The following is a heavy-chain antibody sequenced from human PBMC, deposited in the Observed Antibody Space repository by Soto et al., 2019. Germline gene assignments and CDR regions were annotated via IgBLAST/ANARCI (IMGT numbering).Heavy chain of an antibody. CDR3: ARDYSNYEGYYYGMDV. CDR2: IYYSGST. V-gene: IGHV4-30-4*01. Sequence: PSETLSLTCTVSGDSISSGDYYWSWIRQPPGKGLEWIGYIYYSGSTYYNPSLKSRVTVSVDTSKNQFSLKLSSVTAADTAVYYCARDYSNYEGYYYGMDVWGQGTTVTVSS. D-gene: IGHD4-4*01. J-gene: IGHJ6*02. CDR1: GDSISSGDYY.